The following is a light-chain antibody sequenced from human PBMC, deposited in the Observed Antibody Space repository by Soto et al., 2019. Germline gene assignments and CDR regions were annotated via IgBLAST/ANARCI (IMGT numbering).Light chain of an antibody. CDR1: QSVSSSY. Sequence: DILLTQSPGTLSFSPGQRATLSCRASQSVSSSYLAWYQQKPGQAPRLLIYGASSRDTGIPYRFSGSGSGTDFTLTISSLQPEDFATYYCQQYGSSVWTFGQGTKVDIK. CDR3: QQYGSSVWT. V-gene: IGKV3-20*01. J-gene: IGKJ1*01. CDR2: GAS.